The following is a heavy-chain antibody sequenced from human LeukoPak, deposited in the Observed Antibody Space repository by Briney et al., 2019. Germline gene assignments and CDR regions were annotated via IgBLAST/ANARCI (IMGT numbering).Heavy chain of an antibody. D-gene: IGHD3-10*01. CDR2: IYYSGST. CDR3: ARGSIYSGSPHFDY. J-gene: IGHJ4*02. Sequence: PSETLSLTCTVSGGSSSSSSYYWGWIRQPPGKGLERIGSIYYSGSTYYNPSLKSRVTISVDTSKNQFSLKLSSVTAADTAVYYCARGSIYSGSPHFDYWGQGTLVTVSS. CDR1: GGSSSSSSYY. V-gene: IGHV4-39*07.